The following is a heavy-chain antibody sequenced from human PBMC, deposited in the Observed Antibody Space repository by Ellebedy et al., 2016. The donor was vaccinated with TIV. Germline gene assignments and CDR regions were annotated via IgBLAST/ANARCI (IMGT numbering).Heavy chain of an antibody. CDR3: AKDGDCSSSSCYGWYFDL. Sequence: PGGSLRLSCAASGFTFSDYSMNWVRQAPGMGLEWVAYITGPSSPIYYADSVKGRFTISRDNAKNTLYLQMNSLRADDTAVYYCAKDGDCSSSSCYGWYFDLWGRGTLVTVSS. V-gene: IGHV3-48*04. D-gene: IGHD2-15*01. CDR2: ITGPSSPI. J-gene: IGHJ2*01. CDR1: GFTFSDYS.